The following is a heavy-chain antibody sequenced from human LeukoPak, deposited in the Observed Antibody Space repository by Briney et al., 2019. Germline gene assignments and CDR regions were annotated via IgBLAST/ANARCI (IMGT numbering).Heavy chain of an antibody. CDR2: IPGSGGAT. CDR1: GFTFSSYA. CDR3: ARGSTSTTYHFDN. D-gene: IGHD2-2*01. Sequence: PGGSLRLSCEASGFTFSSYAIRWVRQASGTGLEWVSSIPGSGGATYYADSVRGRFTISRDNAKNSLHLQMNSLRAEDTAVYYCARGSTSTTYHFDNWGQGTLVTVSS. V-gene: IGHV3-23*01. J-gene: IGHJ4*02.